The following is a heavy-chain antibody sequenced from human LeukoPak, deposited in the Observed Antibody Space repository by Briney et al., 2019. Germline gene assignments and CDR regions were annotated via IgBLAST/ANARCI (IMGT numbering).Heavy chain of an antibody. Sequence: ASVKVSCKASGYTFTSYYMHWVRQAPGQGLEWMGIINPSGGSTSYAQKFQGRVTMTGDTSTSTVYMELSSLRSEDTAVYYCARDPTGTYYFDYWGQGTLVTVSS. V-gene: IGHV1-46*01. CDR3: ARDPTGTYYFDY. CDR1: GYTFTSYY. CDR2: INPSGGST. D-gene: IGHD1-1*01. J-gene: IGHJ4*02.